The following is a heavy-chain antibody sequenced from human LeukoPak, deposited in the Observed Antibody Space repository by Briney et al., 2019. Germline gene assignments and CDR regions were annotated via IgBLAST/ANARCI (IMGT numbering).Heavy chain of an antibody. V-gene: IGHV3-74*01. Sequence: GGSLRLSCAASGFTFSDYWMHWVRQAPGKGLEWVARIYSDVRRIKYADSAKGRFTISRDNAKNTLYLQMNGLRVEDTAVYYCATSPVISRDWGQGTLVTVSS. CDR2: IYSDVRRI. CDR1: GFTFSDYW. J-gene: IGHJ4*02. D-gene: IGHD2-21*01. CDR3: ATSPVISRD.